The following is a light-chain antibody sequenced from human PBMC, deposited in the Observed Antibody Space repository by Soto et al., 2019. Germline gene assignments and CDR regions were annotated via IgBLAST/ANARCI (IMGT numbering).Light chain of an antibody. J-gene: IGKJ5*01. Sequence: EIVLTQSPGTLSLTPGERATLSCRASQSISSRYLAWYQQKPGQAPSLLIYGASTRATGIPARFSGSGSGTEFTLTISSLQSEDFAVYLWQQYHYWPITFGEGTRLEI. CDR3: QQYHYWPIT. V-gene: IGKV3-15*01. CDR2: GAS. CDR1: QSISSRY.